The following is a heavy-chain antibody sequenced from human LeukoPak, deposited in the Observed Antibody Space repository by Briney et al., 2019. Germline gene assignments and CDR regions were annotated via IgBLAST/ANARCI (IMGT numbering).Heavy chain of an antibody. V-gene: IGHV3-21*01. D-gene: IGHD2-8*02. CDR1: GFTFSSYS. CDR3: ARVAVSGPTGWFDS. CDR2: ISSTSAYI. J-gene: IGHJ5*01. Sequence: GGSLRLSCAASGFTFSSYSMNWVRQAPGKGLEWVSSISSTSAYIHYADSVKGRFTISRDNVDNVVYLEMNSLGAEDTATYYCARVAVSGPTGWFDSWGQGTLVIVSS.